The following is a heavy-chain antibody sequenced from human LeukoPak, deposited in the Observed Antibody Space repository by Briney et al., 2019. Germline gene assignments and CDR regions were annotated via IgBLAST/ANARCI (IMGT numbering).Heavy chain of an antibody. J-gene: IGHJ4*02. Sequence: GTLSLTCAVSGVSIASTNWWTWVRQAPGKGLEWVSDISGSGSSTDYADFVKGRFTISRDNSKNTLYLQMSSLRAEDTAVYFCAKEFGRDRTPFDYWGQGTLVTVSS. CDR3: AKEFGRDRTPFDY. CDR2: ISGSGSST. CDR1: GVSIASTNW. D-gene: IGHD2-15*01. V-gene: IGHV3-23*01.